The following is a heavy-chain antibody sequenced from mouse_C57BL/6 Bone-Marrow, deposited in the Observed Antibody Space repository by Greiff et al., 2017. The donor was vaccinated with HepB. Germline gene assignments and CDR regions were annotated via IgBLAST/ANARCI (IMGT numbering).Heavy chain of an antibody. CDR2: ILPGSGST. D-gene: IGHD1-1*01. V-gene: IGHV1-9*01. Sequence: QVQLQQSGAELMKPGASVKLSCKATGYTFTGYWIEWVKQRPGHGLEWIGEILPGSGSTNYNEKFKGKATFTADTSSNTAYMQLSSLTTEDSAIYYCARSPRFTPVVATDWYFDVWGTGTTVTVSS. CDR3: ARSPRFTPVVATDWYFDV. J-gene: IGHJ1*03. CDR1: GYTFTGYW.